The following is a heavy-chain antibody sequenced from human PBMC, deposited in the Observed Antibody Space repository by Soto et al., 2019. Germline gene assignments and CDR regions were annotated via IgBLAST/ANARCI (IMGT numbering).Heavy chain of an antibody. CDR3: ARNYADTAMAHYYYYYGMEV. D-gene: IGHD5-18*01. V-gene: IGHV3-33*01. CDR2: IWYDGSNK. J-gene: IGHJ6*02. CDR1: GFTFSSYG. Sequence: VGSLRLSCAASGFTFSSYGMHWVRQAPGKGLEWVAVIWYDGSNKYYADSVKGRFTISRDNSKNTLYLQMNSLRAEDTAVYYCARNYADTAMAHYYYYYGMEVWGQGTTVTVS.